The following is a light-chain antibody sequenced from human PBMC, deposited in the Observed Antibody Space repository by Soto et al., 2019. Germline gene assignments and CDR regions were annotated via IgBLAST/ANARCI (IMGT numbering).Light chain of an antibody. J-gene: IGLJ1*01. CDR3: SLYTTSSTPSYV. CDR2: EVN. Sequence: QSVLTQPASVSGSPGQSITISCTGTSFDVDDYNSVSWYQQPPGKAPKLIIYEVNNRPSGVSNRFSGSNSDNTASLTISGFQAEDEADYYCSLYTTSSTPSYVFGTGTKVTVL. CDR1: SFDVDDYNS. V-gene: IGLV2-14*01.